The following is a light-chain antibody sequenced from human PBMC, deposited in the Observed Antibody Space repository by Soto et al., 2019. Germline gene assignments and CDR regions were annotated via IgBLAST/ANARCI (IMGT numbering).Light chain of an antibody. Sequence: EIVLTQSPATLSLSPGERATLSCRASQSVSSYLAWYQQKPGQAPRLLIYDASNRATGIPARFSGSGSGTDFTLTIGSLEPEDFAVYYCQQRSNWPPYTLGQGTKLEIK. CDR2: DAS. CDR1: QSVSSY. J-gene: IGKJ2*01. V-gene: IGKV3-11*01. CDR3: QQRSNWPPYT.